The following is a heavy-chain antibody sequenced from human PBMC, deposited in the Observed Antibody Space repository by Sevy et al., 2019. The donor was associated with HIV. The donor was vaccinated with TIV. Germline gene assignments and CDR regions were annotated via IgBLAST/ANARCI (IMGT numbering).Heavy chain of an antibody. CDR3: ARRSYYDFWSGYYSFDP. D-gene: IGHD3-3*01. CDR1: GGSISSYY. J-gene: IGHJ5*02. Sequence: SETLSLTCTVSGGSISSYYWSWIRQPPGKGLEWIGYIYYSGSTNYNPSLKSRVTISVDTSKNQFSLKLSSVTAADTAVYYCARRSYYDFWSGYYSFDPWGQGTLVTVSS. CDR2: IYYSGST. V-gene: IGHV4-59*12.